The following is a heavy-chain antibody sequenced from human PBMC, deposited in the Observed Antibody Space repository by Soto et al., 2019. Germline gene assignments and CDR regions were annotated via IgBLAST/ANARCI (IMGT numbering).Heavy chain of an antibody. CDR3: ARHSLGYCSSTSCQNWFEP. D-gene: IGHD2-2*01. V-gene: IGHV1-3*01. Sequence: AASVKVSCKASGYTFTSYAMPWVRPAPGQRLEWVGWINAGNGNTKSSQKFQGRVTITRDTSASTAFMELSSLRSEDTAVYYCARHSLGYCSSTSCQNWFEPWGQGTLVTVSS. CDR1: GYTFTSYA. CDR2: INAGNGNT. J-gene: IGHJ5*02.